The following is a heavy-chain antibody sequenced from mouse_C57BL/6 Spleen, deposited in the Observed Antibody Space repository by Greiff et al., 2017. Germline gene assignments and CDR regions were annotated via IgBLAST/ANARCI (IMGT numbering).Heavy chain of an antibody. CDR3: ARRGIYYDYDGYAMDY. Sequence: QVQLQQPGAELVMPGASVKLSCKASGYTFTSYWMHWVKQRPGQGLEWIGEIDPSDSYTNYNQKFKGKSTLTVDKSSSTAYMQLGSLTSEDSAVYYCARRGIYYDYDGYAMDYWGQGTSVTVSS. J-gene: IGHJ4*01. D-gene: IGHD2-4*01. CDR2: IDPSDSYT. CDR1: GYTFTSYW. V-gene: IGHV1-69*01.